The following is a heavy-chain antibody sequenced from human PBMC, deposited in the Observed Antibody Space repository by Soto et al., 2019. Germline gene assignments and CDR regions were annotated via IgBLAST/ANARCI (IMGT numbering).Heavy chain of an antibody. Sequence: EVQLVESWGRLVQRGGSLRLSCSGSGFIFGDHVMDWVRQAPGKVLEWVAGISGSGNSPFFRDSVKGRFTISRDNSKNTVYLEMNYLRDEYSAMYFGARGTHSYSGSHELDAWGLGTLVAVSS. CDR3: ARGTHSYSGSHELDA. CDR1: GFIFGDHV. CDR2: ISGSGNSP. D-gene: IGHD1-26*01. V-gene: IGHV3-23*04. J-gene: IGHJ5*02.